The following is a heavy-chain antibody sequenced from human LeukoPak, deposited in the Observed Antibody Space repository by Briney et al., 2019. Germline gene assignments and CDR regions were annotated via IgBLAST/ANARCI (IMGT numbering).Heavy chain of an antibody. V-gene: IGHV3-23*01. CDR2: ISGSGGST. CDR1: GFTFSSYA. J-gene: IGHJ4*02. D-gene: IGHD3-3*01. Sequence: PGGSLRLSCAASGFTFSSYAMSWVRQAPGKGLEWVSAISGSGGSTYYADSVKGRFTISRDNSKNTLYLQMNSLRAEDTAVYYCGKDSAFWSGYRGYYFDYWGQGTLVTVSS. CDR3: GKDSAFWSGYRGYYFDY.